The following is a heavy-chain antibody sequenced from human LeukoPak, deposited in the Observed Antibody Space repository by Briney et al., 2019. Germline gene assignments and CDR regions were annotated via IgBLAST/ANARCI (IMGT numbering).Heavy chain of an antibody. Sequence: SVNVSCKASGGTFSSYAISWVRQAPGQGLEWMGGIIPIFGTANYAQKFQGRVTITTDESTSTAYMELSSLRSEDTAVYYCARGGRDGYNDDAFDIWGQGTMVTVSS. J-gene: IGHJ3*02. V-gene: IGHV1-69*05. D-gene: IGHD5-24*01. CDR3: ARGGRDGYNDDAFDI. CDR1: GGTFSSYA. CDR2: IIPIFGTA.